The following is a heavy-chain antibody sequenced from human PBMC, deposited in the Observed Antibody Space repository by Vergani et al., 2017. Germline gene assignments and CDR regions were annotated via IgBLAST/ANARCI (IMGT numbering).Heavy chain of an antibody. D-gene: IGHD1-14*01. V-gene: IGHV3-33*01. CDR3: ARDLRLLYNRFDP. Sequence: QVQLVESGGGVVQPGRSLSLPCAASGFTFNQYGMHWVRPAPGKGLEWVSVTWYDGNNKQYADSVKGRFTISRDNSKSTMYLQMNNLRNEDTGVYYCARDLRLLYNRFDPWGQGTLVTVSS. CDR1: GFTFNQYG. CDR2: TWYDGNNK. J-gene: IGHJ5*02.